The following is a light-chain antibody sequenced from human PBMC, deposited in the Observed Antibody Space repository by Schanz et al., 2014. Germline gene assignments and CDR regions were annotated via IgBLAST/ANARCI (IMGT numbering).Light chain of an antibody. V-gene: IGKV3-15*01. CDR3: QQYNNWPET. CDR2: GAS. Sequence: EIGMTQSPVTLSVSPGERATLSCRASQSVSGNLAWYQQKPGQAPRLLIYGASTRATGIPARFSGSGSGTEFTLTISSLQSEDFAVYYCQQYNNWPETFGQGTTVEIK. CDR1: QSVSGN. J-gene: IGKJ1*01.